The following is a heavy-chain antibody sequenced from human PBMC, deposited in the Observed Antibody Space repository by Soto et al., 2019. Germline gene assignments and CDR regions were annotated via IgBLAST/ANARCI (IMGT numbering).Heavy chain of an antibody. V-gene: IGHV3-23*01. J-gene: IGHJ4*02. Sequence: PGGSLRLSCAASGFTFTNYAMSWVRQAPGKGLEWVSAISGIGDSTYYADSVKGRFTISRDNSKNTLYLQINSLRAEDTAVYYCAKHESGSATARLFDDWGQGTLVTVSS. CDR1: GFTFTNYA. CDR2: ISGIGDST. CDR3: AKHESGSATARLFDD. D-gene: IGHD2-21*02.